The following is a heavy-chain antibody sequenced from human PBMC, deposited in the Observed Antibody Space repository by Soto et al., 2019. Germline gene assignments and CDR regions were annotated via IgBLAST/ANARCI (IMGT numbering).Heavy chain of an antibody. CDR1: GFSFSTYE. Sequence: PGGSLRLSCVGSGFSFSTYELNWVRQAPGKGLEWVSYISNLGYTQKYADSVKGRFTISRDNAKNSLYLQMNSLRAEDTAVYFCCPATFGGIESWGQGAPVTVSS. CDR2: ISNLGYTQ. J-gene: IGHJ4*02. D-gene: IGHD3-16*01. CDR3: CPATFGGIES. V-gene: IGHV3-48*03.